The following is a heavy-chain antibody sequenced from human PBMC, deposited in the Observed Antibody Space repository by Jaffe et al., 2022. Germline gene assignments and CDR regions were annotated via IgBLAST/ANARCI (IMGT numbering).Heavy chain of an antibody. J-gene: IGHJ3*02. Sequence: EVQLLESGGGLVQPGGSLRLSCAASGFTFSSYAMSWVRQAPGKGLEWVSAISGSGGSTYYADSVKGRFTISRDNSKNTLYLQMNSLRAEDTAVYYCATLGLPGDSGSYRAGDNAFDIWGQGTMVTVSS. D-gene: IGHD1-26*01. CDR1: GFTFSSYA. V-gene: IGHV3-23*01. CDR3: ATLGLPGDSGSYRAGDNAFDI. CDR2: ISGSGGST.